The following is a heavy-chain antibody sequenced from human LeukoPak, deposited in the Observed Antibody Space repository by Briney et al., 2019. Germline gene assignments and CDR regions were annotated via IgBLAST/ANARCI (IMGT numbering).Heavy chain of an antibody. CDR3: ARGDRAASGFDY. Sequence: GGSLRLSCAASGFIVSSNYMNWVRQAPGKGLEWVSVIYSGGRTYYADSVKGGFTISRDNSKNTLYLQMNSLRAEDTAVYYCARGDRAASGFDYWGQGTLVTVST. CDR1: GFIVSSNY. J-gene: IGHJ4*02. V-gene: IGHV3-66*01. CDR2: IYSGGRT. D-gene: IGHD2-15*01.